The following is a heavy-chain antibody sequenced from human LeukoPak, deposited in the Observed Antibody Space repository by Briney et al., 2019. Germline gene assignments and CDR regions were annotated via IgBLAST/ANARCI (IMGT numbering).Heavy chain of an antibody. CDR1: GGSISSYY. CDR2: IYYSGST. J-gene: IGHJ4*02. CDR3: ARDRYYYDSSARYFDY. Sequence: SETLSLTCSVSGGSISSYYWSWIRQPPGKGLEWIGYIYYSGSTNYNPSLKSRVAISVDTSKNQFSLKLSSVTAADTAVYYCARDRYYYDSSARYFDYWGQGTLVTVSS. V-gene: IGHV4-59*01. D-gene: IGHD3-22*01.